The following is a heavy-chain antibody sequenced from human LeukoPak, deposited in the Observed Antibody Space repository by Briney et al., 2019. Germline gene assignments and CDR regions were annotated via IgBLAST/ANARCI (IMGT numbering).Heavy chain of an antibody. CDR3: VSFYETY. V-gene: IGHV3-74*01. Sequence: GGSLRLSCAASGNYWMHWVRQATGKGLVWVSHINSDGSWTSYADSVKGRFTISKDNAKNTVYLQMNNLRAEDTAVYYCVSFYETYWGRGTLVTVSS. CDR1: GNYW. J-gene: IGHJ4*02. D-gene: IGHD2-2*01. CDR2: INSDGSWT.